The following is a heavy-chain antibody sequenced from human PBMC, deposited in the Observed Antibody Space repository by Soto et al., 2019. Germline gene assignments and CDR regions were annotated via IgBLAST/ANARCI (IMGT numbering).Heavy chain of an antibody. V-gene: IGHV4-59*01. CDR2: IYYSGST. CDR1: GGSISSDY. Sequence: SETLSLTCTVSGGSISSDYWSWIRRPPGKGLEWIGYIYYSGSTNYNPSLKSRVTISVDTSKNQFSLKLSSVTAADTAVYYCARDAAMAGHFDYWGQGTLVTVSS. D-gene: IGHD5-18*01. CDR3: ARDAAMAGHFDY. J-gene: IGHJ4*02.